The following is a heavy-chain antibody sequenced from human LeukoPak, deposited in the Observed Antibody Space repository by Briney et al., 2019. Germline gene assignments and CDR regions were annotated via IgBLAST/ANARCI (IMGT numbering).Heavy chain of an antibody. Sequence: ASVKVSCKASGYTFTGYYMHWVGQAPGQGLEWMGRINPNSGGTNYAQSFQGRVTVTRDTSISTAYMELSTLRSDDAAVYYCARDKRSTAGNWFDPWGQGTLVTVSS. D-gene: IGHD1-14*01. CDR1: GYTFTGYY. J-gene: IGHJ5*02. CDR2: INPNSGGT. V-gene: IGHV1-2*06. CDR3: ARDKRSTAGNWFDP.